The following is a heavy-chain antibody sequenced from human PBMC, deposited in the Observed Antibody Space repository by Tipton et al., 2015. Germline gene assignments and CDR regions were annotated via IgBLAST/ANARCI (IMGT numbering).Heavy chain of an antibody. CDR3: VKTGYNSGCYGY. D-gene: IGHD6-19*01. V-gene: IGHV4-39*01. CDR1: GASVDGRSSYY. J-gene: IGHJ4*02. Sequence: TLSLTCTVSGASVDGRSSYYWGWIRQPPGKGLERLGSMHQRGRTYNNPSLKSRVTISVDMSKNQLSLKLTSATAADTAVYYCVKTGYNSGCYGYWGQGSLVTVSS. CDR2: MHQRGRT.